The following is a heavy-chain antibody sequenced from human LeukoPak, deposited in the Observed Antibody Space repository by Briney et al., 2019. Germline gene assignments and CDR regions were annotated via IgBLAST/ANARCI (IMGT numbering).Heavy chain of an antibody. CDR3: ARLAAAGTGPYYYYCMDV. CDR2: INPNSGGT. J-gene: IGHJ6*02. CDR1: GYPFTGYY. Sequence: ASVKVSCKASGYPFTGYYMHWVRQAPGQGLEWMGWINPNSGGTNYAQKFQGRVTMTRDTPISRGYMERGGLRSDYRAVYYCARLAAAGTGPYYYYCMDVWGQGTTVTVSS. D-gene: IGHD6-13*01. V-gene: IGHV1-2*02.